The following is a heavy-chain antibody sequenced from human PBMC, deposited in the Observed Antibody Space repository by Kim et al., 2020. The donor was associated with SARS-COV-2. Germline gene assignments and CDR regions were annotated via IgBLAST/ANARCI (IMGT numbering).Heavy chain of an antibody. J-gene: IGHJ5*02. CDR3: AKGANARYFDWLSIPDWFDP. CDR1: GFTFSSYA. Sequence: GGSLRLSCAASGFTFSSYAMSWVRQAPGKGLEWVSDISGSGGSTYYADPVKGRFTISRDNSKNTLYLQMNSLRAEDTAVYYCAKGANARYFDWLSIPDWFDPWGQGTLVTVSS. D-gene: IGHD3-9*01. CDR2: ISGSGGST. V-gene: IGHV3-23*01.